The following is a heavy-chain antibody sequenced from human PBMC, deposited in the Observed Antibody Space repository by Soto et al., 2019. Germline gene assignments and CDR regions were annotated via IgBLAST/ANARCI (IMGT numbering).Heavy chain of an antibody. CDR2: IYYSGST. CDR1: GGSISSYY. J-gene: IGHJ4*02. Sequence: TSETLSLTCTVSGGSISSYYWSWIRQPPGKGLEWIGYIYYSGSTNYNPSLKSRVTISVDTSKNQFALKLSSVTAADTAVYYCAREKAGAVAGLFHYWGQGTLVTVSS. D-gene: IGHD6-19*01. CDR3: AREKAGAVAGLFHY. V-gene: IGHV4-59*01.